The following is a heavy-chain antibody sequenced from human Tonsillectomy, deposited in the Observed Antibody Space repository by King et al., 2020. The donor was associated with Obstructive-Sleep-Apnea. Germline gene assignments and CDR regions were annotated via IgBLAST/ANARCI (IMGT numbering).Heavy chain of an antibody. J-gene: IGHJ4*02. CDR3: ARVLLWFGELQIYFDY. V-gene: IGHV3-7*01. CDR1: GFTFSSYW. D-gene: IGHD3-10*01. CDR2: IKQDGSEK. Sequence: VQLVESGGGLVQPGGSLRLYCAASGFTFSSYWMSWVRQAPGKGLEWVANIKQDGSEKYYVDSVKGRFTISRDNAKNSLYLQMNSLRAEDTAVYYCARVLLWFGELQIYFDYWGQGTLVTVSS.